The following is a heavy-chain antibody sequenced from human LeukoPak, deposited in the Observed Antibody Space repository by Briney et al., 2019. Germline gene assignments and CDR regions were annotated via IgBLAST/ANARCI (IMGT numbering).Heavy chain of an antibody. CDR3: AKDLGYYDSSGYYRS. CDR2: ISGSGGST. Sequence: GGSLRLSCAASGFTVSSNYMSWVRQAPGKGLEWVSAISGSGGSTYYADSVKGRFTISRDNSKNTLYLQMNSLRAEDTAVYYCAKDLGYYDSSGYYRSWGQGTLVTVSS. D-gene: IGHD3-22*01. CDR1: GFTVSSNY. V-gene: IGHV3-23*01. J-gene: IGHJ4*02.